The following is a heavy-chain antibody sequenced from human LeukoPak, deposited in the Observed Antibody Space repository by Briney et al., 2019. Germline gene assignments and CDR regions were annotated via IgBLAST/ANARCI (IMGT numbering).Heavy chain of an antibody. J-gene: IGHJ4*02. D-gene: IGHD6-19*01. CDR2: ISWNSGSI. CDR1: GFTFDDHA. CDR3: AKLDSSGWYDLKDY. Sequence: GGSLRLSCAASGFTFDDHAMHWVRQAPGKGLEWVSGISWNSGSIGYADSVKGRFTISRDNSKNTLYLQMNSLRAEDTAVYYCAKLDSSGWYDLKDYWGQGTLVTVSS. V-gene: IGHV3-9*01.